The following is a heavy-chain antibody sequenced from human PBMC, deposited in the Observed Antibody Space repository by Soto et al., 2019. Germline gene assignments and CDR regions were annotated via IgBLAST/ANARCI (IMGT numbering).Heavy chain of an antibody. CDR2: IIPSGGST. D-gene: IGHD3-22*01. V-gene: IGHV1-46*03. J-gene: IGHJ4*02. Sequence: ASVKVSCKASGYTFTSYYMHWVRQAPGQGLEWMGIIIPSGGSTSYAQKFQCRVTVTRDTSTSTVYMELSSLRSEDTAVYYCARSSGCIDYWGQGTLVTVSS. CDR1: GYTFTSYY. CDR3: ARSSGCIDY.